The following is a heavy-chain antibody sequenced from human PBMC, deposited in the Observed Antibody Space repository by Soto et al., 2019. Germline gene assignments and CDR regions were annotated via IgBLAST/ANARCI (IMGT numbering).Heavy chain of an antibody. CDR3: ARDKTAYCGGDCYSRFNWFDP. J-gene: IGHJ5*02. Sequence: GGSLRLSCAASGFTFSSYSMNWVRQAPGKGLEWVSSISSSSSYIYYADSVKSRFTISRDNAKNSLYLQMNSLRAEDTAVYYCARDKTAYCGGDCYSRFNWFDPWGQGTLVTVSS. V-gene: IGHV3-21*01. CDR1: GFTFSSYS. CDR2: ISSSSSYI. D-gene: IGHD2-21*02.